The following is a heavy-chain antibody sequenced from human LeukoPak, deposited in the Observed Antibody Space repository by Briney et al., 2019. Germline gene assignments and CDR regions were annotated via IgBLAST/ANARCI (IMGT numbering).Heavy chain of an antibody. D-gene: IGHD3-16*01. Sequence: PSETLSLTCTVSGGSISGYFWSWIRQSPGKGLEWIAYIYHSGSTDYNPSLKGRVSISIDTSKNQFSLKQNSVTAADTAVYYCARGMMSSYYYYMDVWGKGTTVTVSS. CDR2: IYHSGST. CDR3: ARGMMSSYYYYMDV. J-gene: IGHJ6*03. V-gene: IGHV4-59*01. CDR1: GGSISGYF.